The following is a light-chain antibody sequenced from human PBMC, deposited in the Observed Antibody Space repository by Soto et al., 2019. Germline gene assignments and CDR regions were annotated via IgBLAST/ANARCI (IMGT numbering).Light chain of an antibody. CDR3: QHYQNLWA. CDR2: RAS. Sequence: EIVMTQSPATLSVSPGERATLSCRASQSVYSNVAWYQQRPGQAPRLLIYRASTRATGIPARFSGSESGTEFTLTISSLQSEDFAVYYCQHYQNLWAFGQGTKVEIK. V-gene: IGKV3-15*01. CDR1: QSVYSN. J-gene: IGKJ1*01.